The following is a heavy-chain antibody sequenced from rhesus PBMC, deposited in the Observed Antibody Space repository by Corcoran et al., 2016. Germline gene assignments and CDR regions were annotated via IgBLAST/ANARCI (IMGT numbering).Heavy chain of an antibody. CDR1: GYSISSGYY. D-gene: IGHD2-15*01. CDR2: ISGSSGST. V-gene: IGHV4-99*01. J-gene: IGHJ3*01. CDR3: AMLSEVRAFDF. Sequence: QVQLQESGPGLVKPSETLSLTCTVSGYSISSGYYWGWIRQPPGKGLEYFGYISGSSGSTYYNPSLKSRVTISKDASKNQVSLTLNSMSAADTAVYYCAMLSEVRAFDFWGQGLRVTVSS.